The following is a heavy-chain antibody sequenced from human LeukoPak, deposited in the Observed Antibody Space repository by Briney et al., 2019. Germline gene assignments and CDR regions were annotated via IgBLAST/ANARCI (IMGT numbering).Heavy chain of an antibody. V-gene: IGHV1-18*01. CDR2: ISGYNGNT. J-gene: IGHJ3*02. CDR1: GYTFTSYG. CDR3: ARDRSPDFWSGDYRDAFDI. D-gene: IGHD3-3*01. Sequence: GASVKVSCKASGYTFTSYGISWVRQAPGQGLEWMGWISGYNGNTNSAQKLQDRVSMTTDTSTSTAYMELRSLRSDDTAVYYCARDRSPDFWSGDYRDAFDIWGQGTMVTVSS.